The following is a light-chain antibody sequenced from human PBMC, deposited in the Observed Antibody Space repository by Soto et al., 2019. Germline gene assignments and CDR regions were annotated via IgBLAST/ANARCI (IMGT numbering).Light chain of an antibody. CDR2: DVS. CDR3: SSYTSSSTLV. V-gene: IGLV2-14*01. Sequence: QSALTQPASVSGSPGQSITISCTGTSNDVGGYNYVSWYQQHPGKAPKLMIYDVSNRSSGVSNRFSGSKSGNTASLTISGLQAEDEAHYYCSSYTSSSTLVFGGGTKLTVL. J-gene: IGLJ2*01. CDR1: SNDVGGYNY.